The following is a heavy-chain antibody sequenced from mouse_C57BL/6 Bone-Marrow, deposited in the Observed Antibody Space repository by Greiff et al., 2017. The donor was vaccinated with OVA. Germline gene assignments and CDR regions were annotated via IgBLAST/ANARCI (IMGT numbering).Heavy chain of an antibody. CDR1: GYSFTGYF. J-gene: IGHJ3*01. Sequence: EVKVEESGPELVKPGDSVKISCKASGYSFTGYFMNWVMQSHGKSLEWIGRINPYNGDTFYNQKFKGKATLTVDKSSSTAHMELRSLTSEDSAVYYCAREGVLTTWFAYWGQGTLVTVSA. D-gene: IGHD2-12*01. CDR3: AREGVLTTWFAY. CDR2: INPYNGDT. V-gene: IGHV1-20*01.